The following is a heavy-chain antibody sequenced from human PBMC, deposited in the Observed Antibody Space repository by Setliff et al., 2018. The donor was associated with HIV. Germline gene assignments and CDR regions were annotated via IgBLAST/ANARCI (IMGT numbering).Heavy chain of an antibody. V-gene: IGHV4-39*07. CDR3: ATWGRNNWNYFSY. CDR2: IYYSGST. CDR1: GDSLSSTGDH. Sequence: SETLSLTCTVSGDSLSSTGDHWGWIRQPPGKGLEWIGNIYYSGSTYYNPSLKSRVTISVDTSKNQFSLKLSSVTAADTAVYYCATWGRNNWNYFSYWGQGTLVTVSS. J-gene: IGHJ4*02. D-gene: IGHD1-20*01.